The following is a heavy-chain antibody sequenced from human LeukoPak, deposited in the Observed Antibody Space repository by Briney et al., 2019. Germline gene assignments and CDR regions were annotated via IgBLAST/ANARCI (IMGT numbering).Heavy chain of an antibody. Sequence: PGGSLRLSCAASGFTFGSCGMNWVRQAPGKGLEWVSSISSTSTYIHYADSVKGRFTNSRDNAKNSVFLQMNSLRAEDTAVYYCARGTFSYSVFGSYYFDYWGHGTLVSVSS. CDR2: ISSTSTYI. D-gene: IGHD5/OR15-5a*01. CDR3: ARGTFSYSVFGSYYFDY. J-gene: IGHJ4*01. V-gene: IGHV3-21*01. CDR1: GFTFGSCG.